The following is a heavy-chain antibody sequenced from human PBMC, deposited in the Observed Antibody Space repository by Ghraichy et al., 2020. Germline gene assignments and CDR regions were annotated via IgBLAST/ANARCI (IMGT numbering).Heavy chain of an antibody. Sequence: SCTVSSGSISSSSYYWGWIRQPPGKGLEWIGSIYYSGSTYYNPSLKSRVTISVDTSKNQFSLKLSSVTAADTAVYYCARVGYDILTGYANTRFDYWGQGTLVTVSS. CDR3: ARVGYDILTGYANTRFDY. D-gene: IGHD3-9*01. V-gene: IGHV4-39*07. CDR2: IYYSGST. CDR1: SGSISSSSYY. J-gene: IGHJ4*02.